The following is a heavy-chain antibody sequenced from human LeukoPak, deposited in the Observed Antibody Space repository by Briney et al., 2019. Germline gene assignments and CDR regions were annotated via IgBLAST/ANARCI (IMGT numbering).Heavy chain of an antibody. D-gene: IGHD1-26*01. CDR1: AFSVSTNF. CDR2: IYTDGTT. V-gene: IGHV3-66*01. J-gene: IGHJ6*03. Sequence: RSGGSLRLSCAASAFSVSTNFMSWVRLAPGKGLEWVSVIYTDGTTHYADSVKGRCTISRDTSTNTVYLQHNSLRAEDTATYYCAGYGVSYPYYMDVWGKGTTVTLSS. CDR3: AGYGVSYPYYMDV.